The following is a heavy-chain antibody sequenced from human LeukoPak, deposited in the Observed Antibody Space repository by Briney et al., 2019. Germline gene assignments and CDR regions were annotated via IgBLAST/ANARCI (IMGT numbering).Heavy chain of an antibody. CDR3: ARFYGDYIYYYYYYGMDV. V-gene: IGHV1-8*01. CDR1: GYTFTSYD. D-gene: IGHD4-17*01. CDR2: MNPNSGNT. J-gene: IGHJ6*02. Sequence: ASVKVSCKASGYTFTSYDINWVRQATGQGLEWMGWMNPNSGNTGYAQKFQGRVTMTRNTSISTAYMELSSLRSEDTAVYYCARFYGDYIYYYYYYGMDVWGQGTTVIVSS.